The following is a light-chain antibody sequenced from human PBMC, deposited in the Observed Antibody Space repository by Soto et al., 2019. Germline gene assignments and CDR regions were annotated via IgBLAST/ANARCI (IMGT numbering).Light chain of an antibody. CDR3: QQYGSSPPT. CDR1: QSVSSSY. V-gene: IGKV3-20*01. J-gene: IGKJ5*01. CDR2: GAT. Sequence: EIVLTQSPGTQSLSPGERATLSCMASQSVSSSYLAWYHQKPGQAPRLVLHGATSRATGIPDRFSGSGSGTDFTLTISRLEPEDFAVYYCQQYGSSPPTFGQGTRLEIK.